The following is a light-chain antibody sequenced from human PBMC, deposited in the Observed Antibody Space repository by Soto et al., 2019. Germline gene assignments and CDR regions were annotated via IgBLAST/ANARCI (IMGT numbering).Light chain of an antibody. CDR1: SSDVGSHRS. Sequence: QSALTQPPSVSGSPGQSVTISCSGSSSDVGSHRSVSWYKQAPGTSPKLIIFEVNNRPSGVPDRFSESKSVNTASLTISGLQPEDEGDYYCISYISSITSHVFGTGTKVTVL. CDR2: EVN. CDR3: ISYISSITSHV. J-gene: IGLJ1*01. V-gene: IGLV2-18*02.